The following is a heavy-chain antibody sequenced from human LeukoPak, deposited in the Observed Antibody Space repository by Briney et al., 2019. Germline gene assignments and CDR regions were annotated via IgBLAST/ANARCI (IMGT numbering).Heavy chain of an antibody. D-gene: IGHD2-15*01. V-gene: IGHV4-30-2*01. Sequence: SQTLSLTCAVSGGSISSGGYSWSWIRQPPGKGLEWIGCIYHSGSTYYNPSLKSRVTISVDRSKNQFSLKLSFVTAADTAVYYCALGYCSGGSCYPDAFDIWGQGTMVTVSS. CDR2: IYHSGST. J-gene: IGHJ3*02. CDR3: ALGYCSGGSCYPDAFDI. CDR1: GGSISSGGYS.